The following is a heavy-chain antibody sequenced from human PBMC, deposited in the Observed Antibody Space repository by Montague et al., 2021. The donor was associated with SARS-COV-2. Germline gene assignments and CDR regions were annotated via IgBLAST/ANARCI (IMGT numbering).Heavy chain of an antibody. CDR1: GGSISSNY. CDR3: ARVRSGPDYFDY. V-gene: IGHV4-59*01. D-gene: IGHD3-10*01. CDR2: IYYSGST. Sequence: SETLSLTCTVSGGSISSNYWNWIRQPPGRGLEWIGYIYYSGSTNYNPYLESRGTISADTSKNHFSLKLRSVTAADTAVYYCARVRSGPDYFDYWGQGTLVTVSS. J-gene: IGHJ4*02.